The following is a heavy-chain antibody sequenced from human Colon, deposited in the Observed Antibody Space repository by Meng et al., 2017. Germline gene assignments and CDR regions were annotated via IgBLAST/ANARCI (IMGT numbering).Heavy chain of an antibody. CDR3: TQGLEFYRFEY. V-gene: IGHV6-1*01. D-gene: IGHD3-16*02. CDR2: TYYRAKWNH. J-gene: IGHJ4*02. CDR1: GDSVSSKTAV. Sequence: QPQLQQSGPGLVKPSQTLSLTCAISGDSVSSKTAVWNWIRQSPSRGLEWLGRTYYRAKWNHDYAESLRGRITINPDTSNNQISLQLNSVTPEDTAVYYCTQGLEFYRFEYWGQGTLVTVSS.